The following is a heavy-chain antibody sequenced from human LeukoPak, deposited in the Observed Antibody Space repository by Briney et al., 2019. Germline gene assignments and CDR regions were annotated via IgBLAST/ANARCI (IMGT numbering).Heavy chain of an antibody. V-gene: IGHV3-21*01. D-gene: IGHD3-16*02. CDR2: ISSSSSYI. J-gene: IGHJ6*03. CDR3: ARGPVMITFGGVTVGYYYYYYMDV. Sequence: GGSLRLSCAASGFTFSDYTMNWVRQAPGKGLEWVSSISSSSSYIYYADSVKGRFTISRDNAKNSLYLQMNGLRAEDTAVYYCARGPVMITFGGVTVGYYYYYYMDVWGKGTTVTVSS. CDR1: GFTFSDYT.